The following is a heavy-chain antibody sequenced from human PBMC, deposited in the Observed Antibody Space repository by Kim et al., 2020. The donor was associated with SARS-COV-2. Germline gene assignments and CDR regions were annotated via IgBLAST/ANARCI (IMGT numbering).Heavy chain of an antibody. Sequence: GGSLRLSCAASGFTFSSYWMHWVLQAPGKGLVWVSRINSDGSSTSYADSVKGRFTISRDNAKNTLYLQMNSLRAEDTALYYCARGGGYSYGSFDYWGQGTLVTVSS. V-gene: IGHV3-74*01. CDR1: GFTFSSYW. J-gene: IGHJ4*02. D-gene: IGHD5-18*01. CDR3: ARGGGYSYGSFDY. CDR2: INSDGSST.